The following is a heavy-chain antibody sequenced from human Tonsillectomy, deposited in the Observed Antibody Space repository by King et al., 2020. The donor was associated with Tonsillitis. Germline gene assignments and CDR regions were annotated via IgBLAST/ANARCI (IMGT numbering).Heavy chain of an antibody. Sequence: VQLVESGGGVVQPGRSLRLSCAASGFTFSNYGMHWVRQAPGKGLEWVTFIWFDGSNKHYADSVKGRFTISRDNSKNTLYLQMNSLRVEDTAVYYFARDHNYGGRNSLDYWGQGALVTVSS. CDR3: ARDHNYGGRNSLDY. CDR1: GFTFSNYG. V-gene: IGHV3-33*08. J-gene: IGHJ4*02. D-gene: IGHD4-23*01. CDR2: IWFDGSNK.